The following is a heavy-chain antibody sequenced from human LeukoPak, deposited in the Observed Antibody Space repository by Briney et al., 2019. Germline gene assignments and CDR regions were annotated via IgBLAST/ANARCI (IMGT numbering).Heavy chain of an antibody. D-gene: IGHD3-22*01. CDR3: AGYYYDSSGYYVDY. CDR2: ISAYNGNT. V-gene: IGHV1-18*01. CDR1: GYTFTSYG. J-gene: IGHJ4*02. Sequence: ASVKVSCKASGYTFTSYGISWVRQAPGQGLEWMGWISAYNGNTNYAQKLQGRVTMTTDTSTSTAYMELRSLRSDDTAVYYCAGYYYDSSGYYVDYWGREPWSPSPQ.